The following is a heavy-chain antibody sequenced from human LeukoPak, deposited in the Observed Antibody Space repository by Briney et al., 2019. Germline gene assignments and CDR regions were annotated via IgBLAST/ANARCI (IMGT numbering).Heavy chain of an antibody. CDR3: ARDYSSGSYYGYADY. CDR1: GASISSYY. J-gene: IGHJ4*02. CDR2: MQTSGI. D-gene: IGHD3-10*01. V-gene: IGHV4-4*07. Sequence: SETLSLTCTVSGASISSYYWTWIRQPAGKGLEWIGRMQTSGINYNPSLKSRVTMSVDTSKNQFSLRLSSVTAADTAVYYCARDYSSGSYYGYADYWGQGTLVTVSS.